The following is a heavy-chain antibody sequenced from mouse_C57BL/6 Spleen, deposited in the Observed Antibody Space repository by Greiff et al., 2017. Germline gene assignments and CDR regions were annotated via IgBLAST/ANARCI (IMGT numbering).Heavy chain of an antibody. CDR2: IHPNSGST. CDR1: GYTFTSYW. J-gene: IGHJ4*01. Sequence: QVQLQQPGAELVKPGASVKLSCTASGYTFTSYWMHWVKQRPGQGLEWIGMIHPNSGSTNYNEKFKSKATLTVDKSSNTAYMKLSSLASEDSAVYDCGRGGEDYYARDYWGQGTSVTVSS. V-gene: IGHV1-64*01. CDR3: GRGGEDYYARDY.